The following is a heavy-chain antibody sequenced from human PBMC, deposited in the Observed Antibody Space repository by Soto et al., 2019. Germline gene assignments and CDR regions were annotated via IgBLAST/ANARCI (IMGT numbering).Heavy chain of an antibody. J-gene: IGHJ6*02. D-gene: IGHD3-3*01. CDR2: ISSSSSTI. V-gene: IGHV3-48*02. Sequence: GGSLRLSCAVSGFTFSSYSMNWVRQAPGKGLEWVSYISSSSSTIYYADSVKGRFTISRDNAKNSLYLQMNSLRDEDTAVYYCARSHDFWSGYYDYYGMDVWGQGTTVTVSS. CDR1: GFTFSSYS. CDR3: ARSHDFWSGYYDYYGMDV.